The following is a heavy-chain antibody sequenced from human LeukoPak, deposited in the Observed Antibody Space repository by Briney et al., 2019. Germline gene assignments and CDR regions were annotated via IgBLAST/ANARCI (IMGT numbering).Heavy chain of an antibody. V-gene: IGHV3-48*03. CDR3: ARETYSSGWFYAFDI. J-gene: IGHJ3*02. Sequence: PGGSLRLSCAASGFTFSSYEMNWVRQAPGKGLEWLSYISSSGSTIHYADSVEGRFTISRDNAKYSLYLQMNSLRAEDTAVYYCARETYSSGWFYAFDIWGQGTMVIVSS. CDR2: ISSSGSTI. D-gene: IGHD6-19*01. CDR1: GFTFSSYE.